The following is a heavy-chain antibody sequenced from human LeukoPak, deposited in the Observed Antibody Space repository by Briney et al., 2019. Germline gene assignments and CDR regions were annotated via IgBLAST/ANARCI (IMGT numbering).Heavy chain of an antibody. CDR3: ARDHENYDSSGYGDFDY. CDR1: GFTFSSYA. D-gene: IGHD3-22*01. V-gene: IGHV3-30-3*01. J-gene: IGHJ4*02. CDR2: LLYDGSNK. Sequence: GSSLRLSCAASGFTFSSYATHWVRQAPGKGLQWVAVLLYDGSNKYYTDSLKGRFTISRDNSKNTLYLQMNSLRPEDTALYYCARDHENYDSSGYGDFDYWGQGTLVTVSS.